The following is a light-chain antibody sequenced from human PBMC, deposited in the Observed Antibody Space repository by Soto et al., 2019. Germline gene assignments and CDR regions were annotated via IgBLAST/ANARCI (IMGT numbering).Light chain of an antibody. V-gene: IGKV1-5*01. CDR2: DAS. Sequence: IQMTQSPSNLSRSVGDRVAITCRASQSISRWLAWYQQKPGKAPKFLIWDASSLQRGVPPTFSGSGSGTEFSLTISSLQPDDFATYYCQQYNAYSTWTFGQGTKLDIK. J-gene: IGKJ1*01. CDR3: QQYNAYSTWT. CDR1: QSISRW.